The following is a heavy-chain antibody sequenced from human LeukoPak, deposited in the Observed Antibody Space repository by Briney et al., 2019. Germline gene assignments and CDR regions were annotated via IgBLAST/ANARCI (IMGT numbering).Heavy chain of an antibody. V-gene: IGHV5-51*01. D-gene: IGHD6-19*01. CDR1: GYSFTDHW. CDR2: IYPGDSDT. J-gene: IGHJ4*02. CDR3: ARGDNSGWYFFDY. Sequence: GESLKISCKASGYSFTDHWIGWVRQMLGKGLEWMGIIYPGDSDTRYSPSFQGQVTISADKSISTAYLQWSTLQAPDTAMYYCARGDNSGWYFFDYWGQGTLVTVSS.